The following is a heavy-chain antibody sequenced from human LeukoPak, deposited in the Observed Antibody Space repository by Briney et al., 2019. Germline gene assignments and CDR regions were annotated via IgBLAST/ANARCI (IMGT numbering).Heavy chain of an antibody. CDR3: ASTAVTTPFDY. D-gene: IGHD4-17*01. V-gene: IGHV4-38-2*01. Sequence: SETPSLTCAVSGYSISSGYYWGWIRQPPGKGLEWIGSIYHSGSTYYNPSLKSRVTISVDTSKNQFSLKLSSVTAADTAVYYCASTAVTTPFDYWGQGTLVTVSS. CDR2: IYHSGST. CDR1: GYSISSGYY. J-gene: IGHJ4*02.